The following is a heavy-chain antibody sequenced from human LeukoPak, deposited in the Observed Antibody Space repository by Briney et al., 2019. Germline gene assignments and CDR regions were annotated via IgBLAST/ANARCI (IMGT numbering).Heavy chain of an antibody. CDR1: GFTFSSYE. V-gene: IGHV3-48*03. D-gene: IGHD3-9*01. CDR3: AREHYDILTGYYSHGDFDY. Sequence: GGSLRLSCAASGFTFSSYEMNWVRQAPGKGLEWVSYISSSGSTIYYADSAKGRFTISRDNAKNSLYLQMNSLRAEDTAVYYCAREHYDILTGYYSHGDFDYWGQGTLVTVSS. J-gene: IGHJ4*02. CDR2: ISSSGSTI.